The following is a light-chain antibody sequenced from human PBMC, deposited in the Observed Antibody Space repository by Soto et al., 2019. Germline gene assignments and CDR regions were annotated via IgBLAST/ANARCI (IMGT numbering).Light chain of an antibody. CDR3: GAWDSSLSVVL. J-gene: IGLJ2*01. V-gene: IGLV1-51*01. Sequence: QSVLTQPPSVSAAPGERVTISCSGTSSNVGSHYVSWYQQFPRTAPKLLIYDDHKRPSGIPDRFSGSKSGTSATLDITGLQTGDEADYYCGAWDSSLSVVLFGGGTKVTVL. CDR1: SSNVGSHY. CDR2: DDH.